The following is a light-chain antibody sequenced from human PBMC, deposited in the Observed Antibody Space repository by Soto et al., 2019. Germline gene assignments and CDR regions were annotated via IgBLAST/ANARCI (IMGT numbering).Light chain of an antibody. CDR3: QQYNYWPHT. Sequence: IATTQSPATLSLSPGERATLSWGASQTIDNTLAWYQRKPGQAPRLLSYDASTRATGVPARFSGSGAGTDFTLTISSLQSEDFAVYYCQQYNYWPHTFGHGTKVDIK. CDR2: DAS. V-gene: IGKV3-15*01. CDR1: QTIDNT. J-gene: IGKJ1*01.